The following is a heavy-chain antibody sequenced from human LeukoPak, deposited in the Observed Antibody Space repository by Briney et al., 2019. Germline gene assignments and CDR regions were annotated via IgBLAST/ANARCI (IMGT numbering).Heavy chain of an antibody. Sequence: SSETLSLTCTVSGGSISSSSYYWGWIRQPPGKGLEWIGSIYYSGSTYYNPSLKSRVTISVDTSKNQFSLKLSSVTAADTAVYYCARCRLDYYGSGSLRFDYWGQGTLVTVSS. V-gene: IGHV4-39*07. D-gene: IGHD3-10*01. CDR3: ARCRLDYYGSGSLRFDY. CDR2: IYYSGST. CDR1: GGSISSSSYY. J-gene: IGHJ4*02.